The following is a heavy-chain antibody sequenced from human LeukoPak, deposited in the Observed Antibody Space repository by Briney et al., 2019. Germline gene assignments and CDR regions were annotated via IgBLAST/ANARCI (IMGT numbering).Heavy chain of an antibody. J-gene: IGHJ6*02. V-gene: IGHV3-11*06. Sequence: SGGSLRLSCAASGFTLSDYYMSWIRQAPGKGLEWVSYISSSSSYTNYADSVKGRFTISRDNAKNSLYLQMNSLRAEDTAVYYCARSGYSSGWDQFYYYGMDVWGQGTTVTVSS. CDR2: ISSSSSYT. D-gene: IGHD6-19*01. CDR1: GFTLSDYY. CDR3: ARSGYSSGWDQFYYYGMDV.